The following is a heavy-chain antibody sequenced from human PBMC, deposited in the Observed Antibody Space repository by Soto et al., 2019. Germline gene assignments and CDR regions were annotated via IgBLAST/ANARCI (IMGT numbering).Heavy chain of an antibody. CDR2: ISGFNGAT. Sequence: QVQLVQSGPEVKMPGASVKVSCKASGYGFTSYGVSWVRQAPGQGLEWMGWISGFNGATNCAQKFQDRVTMTTDASTTTAYMELRSLRSDDTAVYYCARDPNHGLTVTTVRFDPWGQGTLVTVSS. CDR1: GYGFTSYG. J-gene: IGHJ5*02. D-gene: IGHD1-1*01. CDR3: ARDPNHGLTVTTVRFDP. V-gene: IGHV1-18*01.